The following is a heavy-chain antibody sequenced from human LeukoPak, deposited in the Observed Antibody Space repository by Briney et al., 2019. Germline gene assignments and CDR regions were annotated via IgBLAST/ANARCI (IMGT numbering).Heavy chain of an antibody. Sequence: GGSLRLSCAASGFTFSSYSMNWVRQAPGKGLEWVSSISSSSSYIYYADSVKGRFTISRDNSKNTLYLQMNCLRAEDTAIYYCANPYGDYSFRYCWGQGTLVTVSS. V-gene: IGHV3-21*04. D-gene: IGHD4-17*01. J-gene: IGHJ4*02. CDR3: ANPYGDYSFRYC. CDR1: GFTFSSYS. CDR2: ISSSSSYI.